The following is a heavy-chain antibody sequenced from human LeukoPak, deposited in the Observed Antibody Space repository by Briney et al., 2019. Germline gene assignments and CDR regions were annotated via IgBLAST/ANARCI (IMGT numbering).Heavy chain of an antibody. J-gene: IGHJ4*02. D-gene: IGHD3-22*01. CDR1: GFTFSSYA. V-gene: IGHV3-74*01. Sequence: GGSLRLSCAASGFTFSSYAMSWVRQAPGKGLVWVSRINSDGSSTSYADSVKGRFTISRDNAKNTLYLQMNSLRAEDTAVYYCARIRYYYDSSGYDYWGQGTLVTVSS. CDR3: ARIRYYYDSSGYDY. CDR2: INSDGSST.